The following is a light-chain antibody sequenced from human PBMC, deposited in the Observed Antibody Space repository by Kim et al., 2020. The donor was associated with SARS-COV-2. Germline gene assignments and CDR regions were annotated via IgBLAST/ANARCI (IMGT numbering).Light chain of an antibody. V-gene: IGKV3-11*01. CDR2: DAS. Sequence: SPGERATLTCRAIRSDTNSLAWYQQKPGQSPRLLIHDASHGTACLPARLTGSGSGTDFTLTISSLEPEDVAIYYCQQRSSWPPTFGQGTRLEIK. J-gene: IGKJ5*01. CDR3: QQRSSWPPT. CDR1: RSDTNS.